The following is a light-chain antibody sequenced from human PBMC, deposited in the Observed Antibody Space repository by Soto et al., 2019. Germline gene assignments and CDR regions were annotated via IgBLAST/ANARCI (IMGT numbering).Light chain of an antibody. CDR2: AAS. V-gene: IGKV1-39*01. CDR3: QQSYSTLLA. Sequence: DIQMTQSPSSLSASVGDRVTITCRASQSISSYLNWYQQKPGKAPKLLIYAASSLQSGVPSRFSGSGSGTSITLTISSLQPADLATYDWQQSYSTLLAFGQGTKVEIK. J-gene: IGKJ1*01. CDR1: QSISSY.